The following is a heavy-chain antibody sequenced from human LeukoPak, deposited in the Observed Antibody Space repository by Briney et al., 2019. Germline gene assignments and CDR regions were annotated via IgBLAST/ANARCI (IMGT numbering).Heavy chain of an antibody. CDR2: TYHSGST. V-gene: IGHV4-30-2*01. CDR3: ARDNSRGKYAFDI. Sequence: SETLSLTCTVSGGSISSGGYYWSWIRQPPGKGLEWIGYTYHSGSTYYNPSLKSRVTISVDRSKNQFSLKLSSVTAADTAVYYCARDNSRGKYAFDIWGQGTMATVSS. J-gene: IGHJ3*02. CDR1: GGSISSGGYY. D-gene: IGHD4-23*01.